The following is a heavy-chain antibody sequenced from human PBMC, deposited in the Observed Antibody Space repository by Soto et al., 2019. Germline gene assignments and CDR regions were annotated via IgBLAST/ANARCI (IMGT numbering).Heavy chain of an antibody. CDR2: VHHDGTS. CDR3: AREGNLGRWIQPLDS. V-gene: IGHV4-34*01. Sequence: PSETLSLTCAVHGGSFSGYYWDWIRQPPGRGLEWIGEVHHDGTSNYNPSLKSRAIISVDTSKNQFSLKLISVTTADTAVYFCAREGNLGRWIQPLDSWGQGTLVTVSS. J-gene: IGHJ4*02. CDR1: GGSFSGYY. D-gene: IGHD2-2*03.